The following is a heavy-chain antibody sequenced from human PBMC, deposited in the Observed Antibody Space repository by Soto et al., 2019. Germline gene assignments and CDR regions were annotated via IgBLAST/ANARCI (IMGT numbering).Heavy chain of an antibody. Sequence: QVHLQESGPGLVKPSETMSLTCTASGASIRNFYWNRVRQFPGKGLEWIGHIYNGERTNYNPSLKSRVTISVDTSKNQFSLKLSSVTVADTAVYYCAQTTGWPGFNYWGQGTLVAVSS. D-gene: IGHD6-19*01. CDR3: AQTTGWPGFNY. CDR1: GASIRNFY. CDR2: IYNGERT. J-gene: IGHJ4*02. V-gene: IGHV4-59*01.